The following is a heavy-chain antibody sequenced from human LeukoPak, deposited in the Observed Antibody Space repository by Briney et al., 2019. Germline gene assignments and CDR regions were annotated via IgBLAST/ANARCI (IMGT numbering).Heavy chain of an antibody. CDR1: GFTFSSYA. CDR3: ARDKYSSGWYNGFDN. CDR2: IWYDGSDE. D-gene: IGHD6-19*01. Sequence: GGSLRLSCAASGFTFSSYAMSWVRQAPGKGLEWVAVIWYDGSDEYYADSVKGRFTISRDNSKNTLYLQMNSLGAEDTAVYYCARDKYSSGWYNGFDNWGQGTLVTVSS. J-gene: IGHJ4*02. V-gene: IGHV3-33*08.